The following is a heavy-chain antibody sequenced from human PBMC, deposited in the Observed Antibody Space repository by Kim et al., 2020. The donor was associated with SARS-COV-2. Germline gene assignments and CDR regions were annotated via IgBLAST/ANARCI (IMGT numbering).Heavy chain of an antibody. D-gene: IGHD6-19*01. Sequence: ASVKVSCKASGYTFINYVMHWVRQAPGQRLEWMGLISIGHDDTKYSQKFRGRVTITRDTTASTAYMELSSLRSEDTAVYYCARGSGWAFDYWGQGILVTV. V-gene: IGHV1-3*04. J-gene: IGHJ4*02. CDR2: ISIGHDDT. CDR3: ARGSGWAFDY. CDR1: GYTFINYV.